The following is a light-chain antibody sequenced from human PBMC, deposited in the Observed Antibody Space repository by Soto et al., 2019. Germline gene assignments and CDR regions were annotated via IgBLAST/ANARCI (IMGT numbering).Light chain of an antibody. CDR2: DAS. CDR3: QQTRSGIT. CDR1: QDISKF. V-gene: IGKV1-39*01. Sequence: DIQMTQSPSSLSASIGDRVSFTCQASQDISKFLNWYQHKPGQAPSLLIYDASKSHFGVPSRFRGSGSGTDFTLTIDTLQPDDFASYYCQQTRSGITFGQGTRLEIK. J-gene: IGKJ5*01.